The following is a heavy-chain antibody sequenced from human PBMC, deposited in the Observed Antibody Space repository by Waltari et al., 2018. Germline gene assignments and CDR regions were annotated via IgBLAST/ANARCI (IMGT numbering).Heavy chain of an antibody. CDR1: GFTVSSSA. Sequence: EVQLLESGGGVVQPGGSLRLSCAASGFTVSSSAMSWVRQAPGKGLDGVSVIYSGGSTYYADSVKGRFTISRDNSKNTLYLQMNSLRAEDTAVYYCAKLAGIDYLGQGTLVTVSS. D-gene: IGHD6-13*01. CDR2: IYSGGST. V-gene: IGHV3-23*03. J-gene: IGHJ4*02. CDR3: AKLAGIDY.